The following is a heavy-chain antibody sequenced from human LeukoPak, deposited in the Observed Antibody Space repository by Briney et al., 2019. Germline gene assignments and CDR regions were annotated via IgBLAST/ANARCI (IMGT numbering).Heavy chain of an antibody. CDR1: GFPFTSSA. J-gene: IGHJ6*02. CDR2: ISNDGSEK. D-gene: IGHD1-14*01. Sequence: GGSRRLSCAASGFPFTSSAIYWVRQAPGKGLEWLALISNDGSEKYCVDSVTGRFTLSRDNSKNTFYLQMNSLRVEDSAVYYCAKDLWGRSEYGMDVWGQGTTVIVSS. V-gene: IGHV3-30*18. CDR3: AKDLWGRSEYGMDV.